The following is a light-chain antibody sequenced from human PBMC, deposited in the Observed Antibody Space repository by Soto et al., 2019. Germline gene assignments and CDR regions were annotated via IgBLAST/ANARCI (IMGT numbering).Light chain of an antibody. V-gene: IGKV3-11*01. CDR1: QTISNT. CDR3: QQRSSWPLT. CDR2: GAS. J-gene: IGKJ4*02. Sequence: EIVLTQSPATLSVSPGDKVSLSFRANQTISNTLAWYQQKPGQAPRLLIDGASNRATGIPARFSGSGSGTDFTLTISSLEPEDFAVYFCQQRSSWPLTFGGGTKVDIK.